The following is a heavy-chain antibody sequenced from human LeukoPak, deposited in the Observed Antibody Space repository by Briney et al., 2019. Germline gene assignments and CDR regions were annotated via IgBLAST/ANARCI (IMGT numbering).Heavy chain of an antibody. V-gene: IGHV4-34*01. D-gene: IGHD6-6*01. CDR3: ASFSIAARRSFDY. J-gene: IGHJ4*02. Sequence: SETLSLTCAVYGGSFSGYYWSWIRQPPGKGLEWIGEINHSGSTNYNPSLESRVTISVDTSKNQFSLKLSSVTAADTAVYCCASFSIAARRSFDYWGQGTLVTVSS. CDR2: INHSGST. CDR1: GGSFSGYY.